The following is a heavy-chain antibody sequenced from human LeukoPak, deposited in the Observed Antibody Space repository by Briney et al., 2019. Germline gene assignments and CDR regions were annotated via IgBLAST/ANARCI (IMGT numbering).Heavy chain of an antibody. CDR3: ARTSAARAFWYFDL. CDR1: GDSISSSSYY. J-gene: IGHJ2*01. CDR2: IYYSGST. D-gene: IGHD6-13*01. Sequence: SETLSLTCTVSGDSISSSSYYWGWIRQPPGKGLEWIGNIYYSGSTYYKPSLRSRVTISVDTSNNHFSLKLTSMTAADTAVYYCARTSAARAFWYFDLWGRGNLVTVSS. V-gene: IGHV4-39*01.